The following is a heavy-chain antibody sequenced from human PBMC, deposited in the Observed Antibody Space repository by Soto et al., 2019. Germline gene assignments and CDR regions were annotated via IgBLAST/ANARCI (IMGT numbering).Heavy chain of an antibody. V-gene: IGHV3-21*01. CDR1: GFTFSICS. CDR3: ARENYDFWSGYYSGGWFDP. J-gene: IGHJ5*02. CDR2: ISSNSKYI. Sequence: PGGSLRLSCAASGFTFSICSMTWVRHAPGKGLEWVSSISSNSKYIYHADSVKGRFTISRDNAKNSLYLQMNSLRAEDTAVYYCARENYDFWSGYYSGGWFDPWGQGTLVTVSS. D-gene: IGHD3-3*01.